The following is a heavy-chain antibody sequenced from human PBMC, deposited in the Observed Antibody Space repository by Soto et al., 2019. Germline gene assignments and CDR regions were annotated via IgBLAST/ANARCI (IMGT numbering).Heavy chain of an antibody. Sequence: PGGSLRLSCAASGFTIGSYVMSWVRKAPGRGLGLDSVISANGAGTKYADSVKGRFTISRNNSRNTMYLQMYSLRAEDTAIYSCAKLYSPDSTGFFRHFDYWGQGTRVTVSS. CDR1: GFTIGSYV. J-gene: IGHJ4*02. D-gene: IGHD3-9*01. CDR3: AKLYSPDSTGFFRHFDY. CDR2: ISANGAGT. V-gene: IGHV3-23*01.